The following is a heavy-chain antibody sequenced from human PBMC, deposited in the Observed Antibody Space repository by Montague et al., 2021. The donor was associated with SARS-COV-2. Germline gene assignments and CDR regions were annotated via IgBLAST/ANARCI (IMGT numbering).Heavy chain of an antibody. Sequence: SETLSLTCAVSGGSISSSNWWRWVRQPPGKGLEWIGEIFHSGNTNYNPSLKSRVNISIDKYKNQFSLKLRSVSAADTAIYFCAGSSIAWGEHWFDPWGQGSLVTVSS. CDR1: GGSISSSNW. D-gene: IGHD6-6*01. J-gene: IGHJ5*02. CDR3: AGSSIAWGEHWFDP. CDR2: IFHSGNT. V-gene: IGHV4-4*02.